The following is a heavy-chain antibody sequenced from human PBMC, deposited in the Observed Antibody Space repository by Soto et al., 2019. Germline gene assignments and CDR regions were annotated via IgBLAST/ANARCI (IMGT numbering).Heavy chain of an antibody. V-gene: IGHV1-2*04. J-gene: IGHJ6*02. CDR2: INPNSGGT. D-gene: IGHD6-19*01. Sequence: QVQLVQSGAEVKKPGASVKVSCKASGYTFTGYYMHWVRQAPGQGLEWMGWINPNSGGTNYAQKFQGWVTMTRDTSISTAYMELSRLRSDDTAVYYCASGMAVAQWHYYYGMDVWGQGTTVTVSS. CDR3: ASGMAVAQWHYYYGMDV. CDR1: GYTFTGYY.